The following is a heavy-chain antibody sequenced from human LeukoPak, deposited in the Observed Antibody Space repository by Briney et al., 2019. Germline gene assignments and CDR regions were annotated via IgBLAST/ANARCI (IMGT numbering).Heavy chain of an antibody. J-gene: IGHJ4*02. D-gene: IGHD3-10*01. CDR1: GFTFSSYG. V-gene: IGHV3-23*01. CDR2: IDGSGDYT. Sequence: GGSLRLSCAASGFTFSSYGMTWARQAPGKGLEWVSAIDGSGDYTHYARSVKGRFTISRDNSKNTLFLQMNSLTAEDTAVYYCAKDPMVRGLTYDCWGQGTLVTVSS. CDR3: AKDPMVRGLTYDC.